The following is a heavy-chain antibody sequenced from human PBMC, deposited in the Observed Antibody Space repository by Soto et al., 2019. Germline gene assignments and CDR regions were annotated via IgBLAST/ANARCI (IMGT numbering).Heavy chain of an antibody. V-gene: IGHV3-33*01. J-gene: IGHJ6*02. CDR2: IWYDGSNK. Sequence: QVQLVESGGGVVQPGRSLRLSCAGSGFTFSSYGMHWVRQAPGKGLEWVAVIWYDGSNKYYADSVKGRFTISRDNSKNTLYLQMNSLRAEDTAVYYCARGPDRGSYYYYGMDVWGQGTTVTVSS. D-gene: IGHD2-15*01. CDR3: ARGPDRGSYYYYGMDV. CDR1: GFTFSSYG.